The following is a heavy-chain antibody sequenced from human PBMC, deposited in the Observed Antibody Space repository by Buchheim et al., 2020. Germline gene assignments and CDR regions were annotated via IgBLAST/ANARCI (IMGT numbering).Heavy chain of an antibody. CDR1: GYSFTSYW. V-gene: IGHV5-51*01. CDR2: IYPDDSDT. CDR3: ARHMRDYGDSYYYYYMDV. Sequence: EVQLVQSGAEAKKPGESLKISCKGSGYSFTSYWIGWVRQMPGKGLEWMAIIYPDDSDTRYSPSFQGQVTISADKSISTAYLHWSSLKASDTAMYYCARHMRDYGDSYYYYYMDVWGKGTT. D-gene: IGHD4-17*01. J-gene: IGHJ6*03.